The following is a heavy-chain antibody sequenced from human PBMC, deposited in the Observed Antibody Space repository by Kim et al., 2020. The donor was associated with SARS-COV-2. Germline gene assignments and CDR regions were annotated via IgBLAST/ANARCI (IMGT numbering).Heavy chain of an antibody. CDR2: IYHSGST. V-gene: IGHV4-4*02. D-gene: IGHD3-22*01. CDR1: GGSISSSNW. J-gene: IGHJ6*02. CDR3: AREKGYYDSSGPYYYYGMDV. Sequence: SETLSLTCAVSGGSISSSNWWSWVRQPPGKGLEWIGEIYHSGSTNYNPSLKSRVTISVDKSKNQFSLKLSSVTAADTAVYYCAREKGYYDSSGPYYYYGMDVWGQGTTVTVSS.